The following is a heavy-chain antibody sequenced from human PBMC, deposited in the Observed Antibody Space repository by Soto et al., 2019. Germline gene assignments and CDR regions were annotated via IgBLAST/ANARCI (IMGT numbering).Heavy chain of an antibody. J-gene: IGHJ3*02. CDR3: VRQLARDGYDI. V-gene: IGHV5-51*01. D-gene: IGHD2-2*03. CDR1: GYSFTNYW. Sequence: PGESLKISCKASGYSFTNYWISWVRQMPGQGLEWMGFIYPGDSDTRYSPSFQGQVTISADKSISTAYMQWSSLKASDTAMYYCVRQLARDGYDIWSQGTKVTVSS. CDR2: IYPGDSDT.